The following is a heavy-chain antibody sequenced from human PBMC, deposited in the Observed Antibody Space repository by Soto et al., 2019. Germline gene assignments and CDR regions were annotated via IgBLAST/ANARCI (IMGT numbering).Heavy chain of an antibody. V-gene: IGHV3-23*01. Sequence: EVQLLESGGGLVQPGGSRKPPCAASGLPFKNYARTWVRQAPGKGLEWVSAIYVSADTTYYADSVKGRFTISSDTSKNTLYLQMNSLRAEDTAVYYCAKTQGYFDYWGQGTLVTVSS. CDR1: GLPFKNYA. J-gene: IGHJ4*02. CDR2: IYVSADTT. CDR3: AKTQGYFDY.